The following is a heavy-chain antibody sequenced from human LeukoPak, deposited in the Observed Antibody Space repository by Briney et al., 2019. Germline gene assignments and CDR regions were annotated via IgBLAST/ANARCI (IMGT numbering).Heavy chain of an antibody. CDR2: ISVSGGST. CDR1: GFTFSTYA. D-gene: IGHD1-7*01. J-gene: IGHJ4*02. CDR3: AKAKYITGTTLGFDY. Sequence: GGSLRLSCAASGFTFSTYAMNWVRQAPGKGLEWVSAISVSGGSTYYADSVKGRFTISRDNSKNTLYLQMNSLRAEDTAVYYCAKAKYITGTTLGFDYWGQGTLVTVFS. V-gene: IGHV3-23*01.